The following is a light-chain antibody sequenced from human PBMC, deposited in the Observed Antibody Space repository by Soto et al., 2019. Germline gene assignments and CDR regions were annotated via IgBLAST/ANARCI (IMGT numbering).Light chain of an antibody. V-gene: IGKV3-11*01. Sequence: EIVLTQSPATLFLSPGERGTLSCRASQSVSSYLACYQQKPGQAPRLLIYDASNRATGIPARFSGSGSGTDFTLTISSLEPEDFAVYYCQQHSNWPPYTFGQGTKLEIK. CDR2: DAS. CDR3: QQHSNWPPYT. CDR1: QSVSSY. J-gene: IGKJ2*01.